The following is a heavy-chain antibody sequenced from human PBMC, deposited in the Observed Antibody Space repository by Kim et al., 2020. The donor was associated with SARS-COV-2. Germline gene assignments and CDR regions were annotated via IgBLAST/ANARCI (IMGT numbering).Heavy chain of an antibody. J-gene: IGHJ5*02. D-gene: IGHD3-16*02. CDR1: GGSISSGGYS. V-gene: IGHV4-30-2*01. CDR2: IYHSGST. CDR3: ARGVYDYIWGSYRYSWFGP. Sequence: SETLSLTCAVSGGSISSGGYSWSWIRQPPGKGLEWIGYIYHSGSTYYNPSLKSRVTISVDRSKNQFSLKLSSVTAADTAVYYCARGVYDYIWGSYRYSWFGPWGQGTLVAFSS.